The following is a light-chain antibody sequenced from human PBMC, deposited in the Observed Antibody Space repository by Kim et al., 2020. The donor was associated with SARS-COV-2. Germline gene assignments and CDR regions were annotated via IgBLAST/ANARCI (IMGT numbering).Light chain of an antibody. V-gene: IGLV6-57*04. CDR3: QSYDSSNVV. CDR2: EDN. CDR1: NGSIASNY. Sequence: NFMLTQPHSVSESPGKTVTISCTRSNGSIASNYVQWYQQRPGSAPTTVIYEDNPRPSGVPDRFSGSIDSSSNSASLTISGLKTEDEADYYCQSYDSSNVVFGGGTQLTVL. J-gene: IGLJ2*01.